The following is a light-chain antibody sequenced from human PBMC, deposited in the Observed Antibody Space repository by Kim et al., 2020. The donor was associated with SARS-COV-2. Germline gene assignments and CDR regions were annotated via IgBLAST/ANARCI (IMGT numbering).Light chain of an antibody. CDR1: QTIDNN. V-gene: IGKV3-15*01. CDR2: GAS. Sequence: SVSPGERTTLSCGASQTIDNNLAWFQQKPGQAPRLFIYGASTRAPGIPARFSGSGSGTEFTLTISSLQSEDFAVYYCQHYHKWPHSFGQGTKLEIK. CDR3: QHYHKWPHS. J-gene: IGKJ2*03.